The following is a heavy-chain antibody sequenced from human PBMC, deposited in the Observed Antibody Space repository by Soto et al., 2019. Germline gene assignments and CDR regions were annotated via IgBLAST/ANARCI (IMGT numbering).Heavy chain of an antibody. CDR1: GFTFSSHS. J-gene: IGHJ5*02. CDR3: ARDISSNWFDP. V-gene: IGHV3-74*01. CDR2: INSNGSTT. D-gene: IGHD2-21*01. Sequence: GGSLRLSCAASGFTFSSHSMHWVRQAPGKGLVWVSRINSNGSTTHYADSVTGRFTISRDNAKNTLYLQMNSLRAEDTAVYYCARDISSNWFDPWGQGTLVTVSS.